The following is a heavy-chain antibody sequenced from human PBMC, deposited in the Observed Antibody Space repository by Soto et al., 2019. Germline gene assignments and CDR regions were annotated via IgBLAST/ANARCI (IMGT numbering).Heavy chain of an antibody. V-gene: IGHV4-34*01. CDR1: GGSFSGYY. CDR3: ARHTGYSIPYGMDV. J-gene: IGHJ6*02. Sequence: SETLSLTCAVYGGSFSGYYWSWIRQPPGKGLEWIGEINHSGSTNYNPSLKSRVTISVDTSKNQFSLKLSSVTAADTAVYYCARHTGYSIPYGMDVRGQGTTVTVSS. D-gene: IGHD6-13*01. CDR2: INHSGST.